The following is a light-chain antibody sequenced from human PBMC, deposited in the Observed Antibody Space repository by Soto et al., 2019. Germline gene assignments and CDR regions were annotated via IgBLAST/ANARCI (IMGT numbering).Light chain of an antibody. J-gene: IGKJ4*01. CDR3: QQYNNWPPLT. CDR1: QSVSSN. V-gene: IGKV3-15*01. Sequence: EIVMTQSPATLSVSPGERATLSCRASQSVSSNLAWYQQKPGQAPRLIINGASTRSTGIPARFSGSGSGTEFTLTISSLQSEDFAVYYCQQYNNWPPLTFGGGTKVEIK. CDR2: GAS.